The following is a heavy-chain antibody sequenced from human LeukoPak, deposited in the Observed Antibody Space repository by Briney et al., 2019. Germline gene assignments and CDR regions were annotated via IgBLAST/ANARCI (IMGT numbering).Heavy chain of an antibody. D-gene: IGHD1-26*01. V-gene: IGHV4-59*01. CDR1: GGSISSYY. Sequence: SETLSLTCTVSGGSISSYYWSWIRQPPGKGLEWIGYIYYSGSTNYNPSLKSRVTISVDTSKNQFSLKLSSVTAADTAVYYCARDRYSGSYQPFDYWGQGTLVTVSS. CDR2: IYYSGST. CDR3: ARDRYSGSYQPFDY. J-gene: IGHJ4*02.